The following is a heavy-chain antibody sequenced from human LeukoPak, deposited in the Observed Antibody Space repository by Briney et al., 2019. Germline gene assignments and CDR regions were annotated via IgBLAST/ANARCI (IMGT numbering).Heavy chain of an antibody. D-gene: IGHD5-18*01. CDR1: GFTFSSYA. J-gene: IGHJ5*02. V-gene: IGHV3-23*01. Sequence: GGSLRLSCAASGFTFSSYAMSWVRQAPGKGLEWVSAISGSGGSTYYADSVKARFTISRDNSKNTLYLQMNSLRAEDTAVYYCAKDLERYSYGCSWFDPWGQGTLVTVSS. CDR2: ISGSGGST. CDR3: AKDLERYSYGCSWFDP.